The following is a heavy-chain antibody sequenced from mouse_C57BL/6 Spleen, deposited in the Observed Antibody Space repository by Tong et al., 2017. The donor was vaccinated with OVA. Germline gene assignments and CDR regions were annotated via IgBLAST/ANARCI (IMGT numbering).Heavy chain of an antibody. CDR2: IYPGDGDT. Sequence: VQLQGSGPELMKPGASVKISCKASGYAFSSSWMNWVKQRPGKGLEWIGRIYPGDGDTNYNGKLKGKATLTADKSSSTAYMQLSSLTSEDSAVYFCARRKYSNYEDYWGQGTTLTVSS. V-gene: IGHV1-82*01. CDR1: GYAFSSSW. J-gene: IGHJ2*01. D-gene: IGHD2-5*01. CDR3: ARRKYSNYEDY.